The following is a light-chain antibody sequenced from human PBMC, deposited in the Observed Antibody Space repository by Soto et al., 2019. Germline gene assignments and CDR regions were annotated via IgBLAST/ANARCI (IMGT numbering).Light chain of an antibody. CDR2: GAS. Sequence: EIVLTQSPGTLSLSPGERATLSCRASQSVSSSYLAWYQQKPAQAPRLLIYGASSRATGIPDRFSGSGSGKDFTLTISRLEPEDFAVYYCQQYGSSRTFGQGTKVEIK. CDR1: QSVSSSY. CDR3: QQYGSSRT. V-gene: IGKV3-20*01. J-gene: IGKJ1*01.